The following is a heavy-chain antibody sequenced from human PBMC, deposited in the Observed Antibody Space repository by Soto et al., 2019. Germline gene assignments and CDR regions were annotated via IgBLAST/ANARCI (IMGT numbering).Heavy chain of an antibody. CDR3: ASKLGIGDGYNLFYYYGMDV. V-gene: IGHV1-69*13. D-gene: IGHD5-12*01. Sequence: SVKVSCKASGGTFSSYAISWVRQAPGQGLEWMGGIIPIFGTANYAQKFQGRVTITADESTSTAYMELSSLRSEDTAVYYCASKLGIGDGYNLFYYYGMDVWGQGTTVTVSS. J-gene: IGHJ6*02. CDR2: IIPIFGTA. CDR1: GGTFSSYA.